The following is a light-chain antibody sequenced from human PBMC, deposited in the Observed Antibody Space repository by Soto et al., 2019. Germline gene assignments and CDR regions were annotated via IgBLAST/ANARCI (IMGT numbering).Light chain of an antibody. J-gene: IGKJ4*01. V-gene: IGKV1-16*02. CDR1: QGINDF. CDR2: AAS. CDR3: QQYHSYPVT. Sequence: DIQMTQSPSSLSASVGDTVTITCRASQGINDFLAWFQQKPGKAPKPLISAASILQSGVPSKFSCSGSDRDFTLTISSLQPEDSATYYCQQYHSYPVTFGGGTKVEIK.